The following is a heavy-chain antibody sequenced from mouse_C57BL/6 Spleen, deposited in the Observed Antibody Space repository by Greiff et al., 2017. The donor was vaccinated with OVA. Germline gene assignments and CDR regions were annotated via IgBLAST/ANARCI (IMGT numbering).Heavy chain of an antibody. J-gene: IGHJ2*01. CDR1: GFTFTDYY. CDR3: ARFSHITTVPYYFDY. CDR2: IRNKANGYTT. Sequence: EVQVVESGGGLVQPGGSLSLSCAASGFTFTDYYMSWVRQPPGKALEWLGFIRNKANGYTTEYSASVKGRFTISRDNSQSILYLQMNALRADDSATYYCARFSHITTVPYYFDYWGQGTTLTVSS. V-gene: IGHV7-3*01. D-gene: IGHD1-1*01.